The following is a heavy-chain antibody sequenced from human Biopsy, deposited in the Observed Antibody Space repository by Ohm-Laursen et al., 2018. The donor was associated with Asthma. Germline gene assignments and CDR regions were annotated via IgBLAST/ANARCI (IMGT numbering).Heavy chain of an antibody. V-gene: IGHV4-31*03. D-gene: IGHD3-3*01. CDR2: IYYSGTT. CDR1: GDSISSGGYY. CDR3: ARDRRVRFLEWPPAMDV. Sequence: SQTLSLTCTVSGDSISSGGYYWSWIRQHPGKGLEWIGYIYYSGTTYYNPSLKSRVTISVDTSKNQSSLKLTSVTAADTAVYYCARDRRVRFLEWPPAMDVWGQGTTVTVSS. J-gene: IGHJ6*02.